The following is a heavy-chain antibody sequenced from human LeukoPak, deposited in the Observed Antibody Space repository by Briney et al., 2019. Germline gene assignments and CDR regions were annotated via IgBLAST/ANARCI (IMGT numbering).Heavy chain of an antibody. J-gene: IGHJ4*02. CDR3: ARGGSSWESDY. CDR1: GYTFTNYC. V-gene: IGHV1-46*01. D-gene: IGHD6-13*01. CDR2: INPIGGST. Sequence: ASVKVSCKASGYTFTNYCMHWVRQGPGQGLEWMGIINPIGGSTSYAQKFQGRVTMTRDTSTSTVYMELSSVRSEDTAVYYCARGGSSWESDYWGQGTLVTVSS.